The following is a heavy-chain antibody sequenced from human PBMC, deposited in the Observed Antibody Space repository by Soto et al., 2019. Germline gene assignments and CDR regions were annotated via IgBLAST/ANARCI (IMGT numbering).Heavy chain of an antibody. D-gene: IGHD2-15*01. V-gene: IGHV3-23*01. CDR1: GFTVSSHA. J-gene: IGHJ3*02. CDR2: VTADGGT. Sequence: EVQVLESGGGLVQPGGSLRLSCEGSGFTVSSHAMTWIRQAPGKGPEWVSTVTADGGTYYADSVKGRFAMSRDTSENTLYLQMISQGAEDTAAYYCAPHVSCSGGSCQYDAFAIRGQGTMVTVSS. CDR3: APHVSCSGGSCQYDAFAI.